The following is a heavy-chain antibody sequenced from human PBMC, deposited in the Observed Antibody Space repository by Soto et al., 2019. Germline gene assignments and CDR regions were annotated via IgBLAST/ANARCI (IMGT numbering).Heavy chain of an antibody. CDR2: ISGSGGST. CDR3: AKEGEYSSGWDNFDY. Sequence: GGSLRLSCAASGFTFSSYAMSWVRQAPGKGLEWVSAISGSGGSTYYADSVKGRFTISRDNSKNTLYLQMNSLRAEDTTVYYCAKEGEYSSGWDNFDYWGQGTLVTVSS. V-gene: IGHV3-23*01. CDR1: GFTFSSYA. J-gene: IGHJ4*02. D-gene: IGHD6-19*01.